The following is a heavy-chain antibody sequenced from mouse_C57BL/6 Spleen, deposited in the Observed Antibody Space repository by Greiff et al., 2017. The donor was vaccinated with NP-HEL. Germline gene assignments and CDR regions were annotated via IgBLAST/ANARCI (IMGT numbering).Heavy chain of an antibody. CDR3: ATPSYSDYESFAY. V-gene: IGHV14-4*01. CDR1: GFNIKDYC. D-gene: IGHD2-4*01. Sequence: VQLQQPGAELVRPGASVKLSCTASGFNIKDYCMHWVKQRPEQGLEWIGWIDPDNGDTEYASKFQGKATLTADTSSNTAYLPLSSLTSEDTAVYSCATPSYSDYESFAYWGQGTLVTVSA. J-gene: IGHJ3*01. CDR2: IDPDNGDT.